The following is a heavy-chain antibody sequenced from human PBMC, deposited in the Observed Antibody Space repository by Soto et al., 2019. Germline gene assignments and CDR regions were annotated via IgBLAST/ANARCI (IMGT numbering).Heavy chain of an antibody. Sequence: QVQLVQSGAEVKKPGSSGKVSCKASGGTFSSYTISWVRQAPGQGLEWMGRIIPILGIANYAQKFQGRGTINADKSTSTAYMELSSLRSEDTAVYYCAREEYYYGSGAFFDYWGQGTLVTVSS. CDR2: IIPILGIA. V-gene: IGHV1-69*08. J-gene: IGHJ4*02. CDR3: AREEYYYGSGAFFDY. CDR1: GGTFSSYT. D-gene: IGHD3-10*01.